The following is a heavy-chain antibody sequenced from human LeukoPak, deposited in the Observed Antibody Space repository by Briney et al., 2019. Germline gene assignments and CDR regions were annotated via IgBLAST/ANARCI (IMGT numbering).Heavy chain of an antibody. CDR2: IYNSGST. D-gene: IGHD3-22*01. CDR3: ARLARGSSGYDRFDY. CDR1: GGSISSNY. V-gene: IGHV4-59*01. Sequence: PSETLSLTCTVSGGSISSNYWSWIRQPPGKGLEWIGYIYNSGSTNYNPSLKSRVTMSVDTSKNQFSLKLSSVTAAGTAVYYCARLARGSSGYDRFDYWGQGTLVTVSS. J-gene: IGHJ4*02.